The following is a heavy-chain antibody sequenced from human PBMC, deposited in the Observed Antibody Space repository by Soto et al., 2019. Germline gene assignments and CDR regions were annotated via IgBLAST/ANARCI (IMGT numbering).Heavy chain of an antibody. Sequence: QVQLVESGGGVVRPGRSLRLSCAASGFAFNNYSMHWVRQAPGKGLEWVAIMAFDGSNKYTADSVKGRFTISRDNSKNILYLQMSRLRPEDTAVYFCARDRVPYVYFYYGMDVWGQGTTVIVSS. V-gene: IGHV3-30-3*01. D-gene: IGHD3-10*02. CDR3: ARDRVPYVYFYYGMDV. CDR1: GFAFNNYS. J-gene: IGHJ6*02. CDR2: MAFDGSNK.